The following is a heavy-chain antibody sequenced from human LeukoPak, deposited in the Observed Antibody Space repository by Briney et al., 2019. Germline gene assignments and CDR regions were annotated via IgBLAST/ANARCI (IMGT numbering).Heavy chain of an antibody. J-gene: IGHJ4*02. D-gene: IGHD6-19*01. V-gene: IGHV3-23*01. Sequence: SGGSLRLSCAASGFTFSTYAMSWVRQAPGKGLEWVSAISGSGGSTYYADSVKGRFTISRDNSKNTLYLQMNSLRAEDTAVYYCAKADQWLVHYYFDYWGQGTLVTVSS. CDR2: ISGSGGST. CDR1: GFTFSTYA. CDR3: AKADQWLVHYYFDY.